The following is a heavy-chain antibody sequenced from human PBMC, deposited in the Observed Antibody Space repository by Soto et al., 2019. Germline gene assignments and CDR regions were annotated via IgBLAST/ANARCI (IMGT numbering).Heavy chain of an antibody. V-gene: IGHV3-33*06. D-gene: IGHD3-3*01. CDR1: GFTFSSYG. CDR3: AKAYYDFWSGYSPNYYYYMDV. Sequence: GGSLRLSCAASGFTFSSYGMHWVRQAPGKGLEWVAVIWYDGSNKYYADSVKGRFTISRDNSKNTLYLQMNSLRAEDTAVYYCAKAYYDFWSGYSPNYYYYMDVWGKGTTVTVSS. CDR2: IWYDGSNK. J-gene: IGHJ6*03.